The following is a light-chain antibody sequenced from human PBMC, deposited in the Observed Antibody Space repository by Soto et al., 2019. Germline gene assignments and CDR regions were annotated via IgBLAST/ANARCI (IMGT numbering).Light chain of an antibody. CDR3: QQYGSPYWT. V-gene: IGKV3-20*01. CDR1: LSVSGNY. CDR2: GAS. J-gene: IGKJ1*01. Sequence: TQSPATLSLSPGERATLSCRASLSVSGNYLAWCRQTPGQPPRLLIYGASSRATGIPDRFSGSGSGTDFTLTISRLEPEDFAVYYCQQYGSPYWTFGQGTKVDIK.